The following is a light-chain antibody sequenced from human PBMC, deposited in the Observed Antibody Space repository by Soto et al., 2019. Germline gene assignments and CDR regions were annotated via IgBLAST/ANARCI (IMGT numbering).Light chain of an antibody. CDR1: QSVSSSY. CDR2: GAS. Sequence: EIVLTQSPGTLSLSPGERATLSCRASQSVSSSYLAWYQQKPGQAPRLLIYGASSRATGIPDRFSGSGSGTDFTLTSSRPEPEDFAVYYCQQYGSHGVFGPGTKVDIK. CDR3: QQYGSHGV. J-gene: IGKJ3*01. V-gene: IGKV3-20*01.